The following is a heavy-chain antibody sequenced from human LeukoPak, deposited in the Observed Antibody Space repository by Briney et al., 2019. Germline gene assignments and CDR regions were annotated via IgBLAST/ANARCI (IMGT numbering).Heavy chain of an antibody. CDR1: GGTFSSYT. V-gene: IGHV1-69*02. CDR2: IIPLLGIA. CDR3: ASRYCSSTSCYTLSAFDI. D-gene: IGHD2-2*02. J-gene: IGHJ3*02. Sequence: SVKVSCKASGGTFSSYTISWVRQAPGQGLEWMGRIIPLLGIANCAQKFQGRVTITADKSTSTTYLELSSLRSEDTAVYYCASRYCSSTSCYTLSAFDIWGQGTMVTVSS.